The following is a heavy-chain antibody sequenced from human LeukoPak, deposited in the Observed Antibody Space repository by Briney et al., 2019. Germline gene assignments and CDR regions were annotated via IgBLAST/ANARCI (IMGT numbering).Heavy chain of an antibody. CDR1: GGSISSGDYY. Sequence: PSETLSLTCTVSGGSISSGDYYWSWIRQPPGKGLEWIVYIYYSGSTYYNPSLKSRVTISVDTSKNQFSLKLSSVTAADTAVYYCARDLVVIATKYAPTLWGQGTMVTVSS. J-gene: IGHJ3*01. V-gene: IGHV4-30-4*08. D-gene: IGHD2-21*01. CDR2: IYYSGST. CDR3: ARDLVVIATKYAPTL.